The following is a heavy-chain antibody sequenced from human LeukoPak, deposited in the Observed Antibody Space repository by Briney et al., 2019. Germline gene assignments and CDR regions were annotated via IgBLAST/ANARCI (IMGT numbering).Heavy chain of an antibody. CDR2: INHRGST. CDR3: VSGGWYRGY. J-gene: IGHJ4*02. Sequence: PSETLSLTCAVYGGSFNGYYWTWIRQTPGKGLEWIGEINHRGSTNYNPSLESRVTISVDTSKNHFSLDLTSVTAADTAVYYCVSGGWYRGYWGQGTLVTVSS. CDR1: GGSFNGYY. D-gene: IGHD2-15*01. V-gene: IGHV4-34*01.